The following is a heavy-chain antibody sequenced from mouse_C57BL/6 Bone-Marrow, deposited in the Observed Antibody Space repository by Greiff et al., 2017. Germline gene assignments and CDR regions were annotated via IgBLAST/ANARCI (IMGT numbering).Heavy chain of an antibody. CDR3: SKLSY. Sequence: VQLQQSGPGLVQPSQCLSITCTVSGFSLTSYGVHWVRQSPGKGLEWLGVIWSGGSTDYTAAFMSSLSITTDNSRIQVFFEMYSLQADTTTISFCSKLSYWGQGTLVTVSA. V-gene: IGHV2-5*01. CDR1: GFSLTSYG. J-gene: IGHJ3*01. CDR2: IWSGGST.